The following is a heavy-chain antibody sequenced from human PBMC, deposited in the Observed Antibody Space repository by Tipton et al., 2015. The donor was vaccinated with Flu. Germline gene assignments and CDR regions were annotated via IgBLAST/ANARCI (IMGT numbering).Heavy chain of an antibody. CDR1: GGFVSSGSYY. J-gene: IGHJ4*02. Sequence: TLSLTCSVSGGFVSSGSYYWSWIRQPPGKGLEWIGYIYRNGDAFYNASLVSRVAISLDTAKNQFSQRLTSVAAADTAVYYCARSTYYYGSGSSDYWGQGTLVTVSS. CDR3: ARSTYYYGSGSSDY. D-gene: IGHD3-10*01. V-gene: IGHV4-61*01. CDR2: IYRNGDA.